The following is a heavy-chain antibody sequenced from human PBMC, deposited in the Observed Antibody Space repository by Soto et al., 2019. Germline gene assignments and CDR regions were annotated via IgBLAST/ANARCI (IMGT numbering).Heavy chain of an antibody. V-gene: IGHV6-1*01. CDR2: TYYRSKWYY. J-gene: IGHJ4*02. CDR1: GDSVSSNTVA. CDR3: ARGVKHSDY. Sequence: QVQLQQSGPGLVKPSQTLSLTCAISGDSVSSNTVAWNWIRQSPSRGLEWLGRTYYRSKWYYDYAVYVKSRITIKPDTSKNQFSLQLNSVIPEDTAVYYCARGVKHSDYWGQGTLVTVSS.